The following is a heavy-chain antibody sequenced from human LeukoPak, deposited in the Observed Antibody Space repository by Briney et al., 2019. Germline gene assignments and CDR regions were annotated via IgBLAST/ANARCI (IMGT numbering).Heavy chain of an antibody. Sequence: GESLKISCKASGYSFTNYWIGWVRQMPGKGLEFMGIIYPGDSDTRYSPSFQGQATISADKSISTAYLQWSSLKASGNAMYYCARRADCGGDCYLQYYFDYWGQGTLVTVSS. V-gene: IGHV5-51*01. J-gene: IGHJ4*02. D-gene: IGHD2-21*02. CDR1: GYSFTNYW. CDR2: IYPGDSDT. CDR3: ARRADCGGDCYLQYYFDY.